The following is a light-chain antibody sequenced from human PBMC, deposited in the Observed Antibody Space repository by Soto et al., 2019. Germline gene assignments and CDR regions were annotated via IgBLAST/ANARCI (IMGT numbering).Light chain of an antibody. CDR1: RSNIGAGFD. CDR3: HSYDRNFLKV. J-gene: IGLJ1*01. CDR2: GNN. V-gene: IGLV1-40*01. Sequence: QSVLTQPPSVSGAPGQRVTISCTGSRSNIGAGFDVHWYQQLPGTAPKLLIYGNNNRPSGVPDRFSGSKSGTSASLAITGLQAEDEADYYCHSYDRNFLKVFGTGTKLTVL.